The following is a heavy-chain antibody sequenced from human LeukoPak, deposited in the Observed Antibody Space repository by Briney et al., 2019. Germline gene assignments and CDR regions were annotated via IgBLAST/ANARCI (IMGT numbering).Heavy chain of an antibody. J-gene: IGHJ4*02. CDR2: ISSSSDTI. Sequence: GGSLRLSCAASGLTFSGYYMTWIRQAPGKGLEWVSYISSSSDTIYYADSVKGRFTISRDNADNSVYLQMNSLRADDTALYYCERVRNPGYCSTARCYVGYWGQGTLVTVSS. V-gene: IGHV3-11*04. CDR3: ERVRNPGYCSTARCYVGY. CDR1: GLTFSGYY. D-gene: IGHD2-2*01.